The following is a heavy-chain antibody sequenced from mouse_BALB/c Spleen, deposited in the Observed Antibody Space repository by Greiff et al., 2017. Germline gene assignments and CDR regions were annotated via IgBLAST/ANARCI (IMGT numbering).Heavy chain of an antibody. CDR1: GFTFSSYA. Sequence: VQGVESGGGLVKPGGSLKLSCAASGFTFSSYAMSWVRQTPEKRLEWVASISSGGSTYYPDSVKGRFTISRDNARNILYLQMSSLRSEDTAMYYCARGPPYDYDEGAWFAYWGQGTLVTVSA. J-gene: IGHJ3*01. CDR3: ARGPPYDYDEGAWFAY. D-gene: IGHD2-4*01. V-gene: IGHV5-6-5*01. CDR2: ISSGGST.